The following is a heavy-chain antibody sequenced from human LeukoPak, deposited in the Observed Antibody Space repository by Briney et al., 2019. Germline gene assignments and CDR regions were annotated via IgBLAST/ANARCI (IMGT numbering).Heavy chain of an antibody. D-gene: IGHD3-22*01. V-gene: IGHV4-39*07. Sequence: SETLSLTCTVSGGSISSSSYYWGWIRQPPGKGLEWIGSIYYSGSTYYNPSLKSRVTISVDTSKNQFSLKLSSVTAADTAVYYCASPPHGYDSSDPAPAFDIWGQGTMVTVSS. CDR1: GGSISSSSYY. J-gene: IGHJ3*02. CDR3: ASPPHGYDSSDPAPAFDI. CDR2: IYYSGST.